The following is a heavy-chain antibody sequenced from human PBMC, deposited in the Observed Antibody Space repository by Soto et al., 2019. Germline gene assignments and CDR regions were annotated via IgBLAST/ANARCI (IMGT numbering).Heavy chain of an antibody. J-gene: IGHJ3*01. CDR1: GGSFSGYY. Sequence: PSETLSLTCAVYGGSFSGYYWSWIRQPPGKGLEWIGEINHSGSTNYNPSLKGRVTISVDTSKNQFSLKLSSVTAADTAVYYCASAIVGVHLDAFDVWGQGTMVTVSS. CDR2: INHSGST. D-gene: IGHD1-26*01. V-gene: IGHV4-34*01. CDR3: ASAIVGVHLDAFDV.